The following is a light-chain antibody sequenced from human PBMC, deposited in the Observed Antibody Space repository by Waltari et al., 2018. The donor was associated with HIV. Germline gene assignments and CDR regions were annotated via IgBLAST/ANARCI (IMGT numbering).Light chain of an antibody. CDR1: STDSRFYQY. J-gene: IGLJ2*01. Sequence: QSALTQPASVSGFLGQSINISCTGISTDSRFYQYVSWYQQHPGKIPRLIIFDINNRPSRVSDHFSGSRSGNSASLTLSGLQSGDEAHYYCASNRLDYTLIFGGGTKLTVL. CDR2: DIN. CDR3: ASNRLDYTLI. V-gene: IGLV2-14*03.